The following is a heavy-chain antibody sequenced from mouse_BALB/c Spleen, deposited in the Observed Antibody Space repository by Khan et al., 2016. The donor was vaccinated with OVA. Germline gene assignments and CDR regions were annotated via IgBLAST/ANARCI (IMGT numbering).Heavy chain of an antibody. CDR1: GYTFTDYV. J-gene: IGHJ3*01. D-gene: IGHD4-1*01. CDR2: IYPGSDST. V-gene: IGHV1-77*01. CDR3: ARAVWDVFAY. Sequence: VQLQEPGPELVKPGASVKMSCKASGYTFTDYVMNWVKQRTGQGLAWSGQIYPGSDSTYYNEKFKGKATLTADRSSSTAYMQLSSLTSEDSAVDFCARAVWDVFAYWGQGTLVTVSA.